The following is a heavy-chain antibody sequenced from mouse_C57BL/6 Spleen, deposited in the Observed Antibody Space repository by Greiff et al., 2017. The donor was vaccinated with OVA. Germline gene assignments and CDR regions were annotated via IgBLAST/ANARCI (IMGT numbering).Heavy chain of an antibody. V-gene: IGHV7-3*01. D-gene: IGHD1-1*01. CDR3: ARYGYYGRATGAMDY. Sequence: EVQLLESGGGLVQPGGSLSLSCAASGFTFTDYYMSWVRQPPGKALEWLDFIRNKANGYTTEYSASVKGRFTISRDNSQSILYLQMNALRAEDSATYYCARYGYYGRATGAMDYWGQGTSVTVSS. J-gene: IGHJ4*01. CDR1: GFTFTDYY. CDR2: IRNKANGYTT.